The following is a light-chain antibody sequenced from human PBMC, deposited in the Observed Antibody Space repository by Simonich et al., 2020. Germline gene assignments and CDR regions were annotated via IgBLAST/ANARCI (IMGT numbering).Light chain of an antibody. CDR1: SSDVGGYNY. V-gene: IGLV2-14*01. Sequence: QSALTQPASVSGSPGQSITISCTGTSSDVGGYNYVSWYQQHPGKAPKLMIYDVSKRPAGVSNRFSGSNSGNTASLTTSGLQAEDEADYYCSSYTSSSTWVFGGGTKLTVL. CDR2: DVS. J-gene: IGLJ3*02. CDR3: SSYTSSSTWV.